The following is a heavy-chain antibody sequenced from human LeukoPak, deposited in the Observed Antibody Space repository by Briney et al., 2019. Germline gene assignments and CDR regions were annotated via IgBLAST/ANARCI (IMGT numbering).Heavy chain of an antibody. Sequence: GGSLRLSCAASGFTFSSYAMSWVRQAPGKGLEWVSVISGSGGSTYYADSVKGRFTISRDNAKNSLYLQMNSLRDEDTAVYYCARVGGTVTTFDYWGQGTPVTVSS. J-gene: IGHJ4*02. CDR3: ARVGGTVTTFDY. D-gene: IGHD4-17*01. CDR1: GFTFSSYA. CDR2: ISGSGGST. V-gene: IGHV3-23*01.